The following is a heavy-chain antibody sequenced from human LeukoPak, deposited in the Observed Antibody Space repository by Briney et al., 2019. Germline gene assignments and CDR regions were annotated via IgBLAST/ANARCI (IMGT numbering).Heavy chain of an antibody. Sequence: GRSLRLSCVASGFTFSTYAMHWVRQAPGKGLEWVAVILYDGNNKYYADSVKGRFTISRDNSKNTLYLQMNSLRAEDTAVYYCAKQCGGYYDSSGYYRWGQGTLVTVSS. CDR2: ILYDGNNK. CDR1: GFTFSTYA. CDR3: AKQCGGYYDSSGYYR. V-gene: IGHV3-30-3*02. J-gene: IGHJ5*02. D-gene: IGHD3-22*01.